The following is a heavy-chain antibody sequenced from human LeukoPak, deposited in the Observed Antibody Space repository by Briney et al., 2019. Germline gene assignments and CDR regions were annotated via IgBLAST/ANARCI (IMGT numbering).Heavy chain of an antibody. V-gene: IGHV3-23*01. CDR3: VREDTPATANY. J-gene: IGHJ4*02. CDR2: ISGGGDIT. CDR1: GFTVSSNY. D-gene: IGHD2-21*02. Sequence: GGSLRLSCAASGFTVSSNYMSWVRQTPGKGLEWVSAISGGGDITYYADSVTGRFTISRDNSKDTLFLQMHSLRPGDTAVYYCVREDTPATANYWGQGTLVTISS.